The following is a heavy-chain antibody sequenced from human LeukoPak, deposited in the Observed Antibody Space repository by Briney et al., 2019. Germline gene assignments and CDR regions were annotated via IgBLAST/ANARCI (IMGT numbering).Heavy chain of an antibody. J-gene: IGHJ6*02. CDR1: GFTFSSYS. D-gene: IGHD6-19*01. Sequence: PGGSLRLSCAASGFTFSSYSMNWVRQAPGKGLEWVSYISSSSSTIYYADSVKGRITISRDNAKNSLYLQMNSLRAEDTAVYYCARDISEDSSGWTPNYYYYGMDVWGQGTTVTVSS. CDR3: ARDISEDSSGWTPNYYYYGMDV. CDR2: ISSSSSTI. V-gene: IGHV3-48*01.